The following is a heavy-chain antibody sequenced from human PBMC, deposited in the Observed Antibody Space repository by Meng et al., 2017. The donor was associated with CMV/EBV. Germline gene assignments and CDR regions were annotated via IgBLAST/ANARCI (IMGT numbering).Heavy chain of an antibody. D-gene: IGHD2-2*01. J-gene: IGHJ5*02. CDR2: ISAYNGNT. CDR3: ARVLGYCSSTSCENWFDP. V-gene: IGHV1-18*01. Sequence: ASVKVSCKAFGYTFTSYGISWVRQAPGQGLEWMGWISAYNGNTNYAQKLQGRVTMTTDTSTSTAYMELRSLRSDDTAVYYCARVLGYCSSTSCENWFDPWGQGTLVTVSS. CDR1: GYTFTSYG.